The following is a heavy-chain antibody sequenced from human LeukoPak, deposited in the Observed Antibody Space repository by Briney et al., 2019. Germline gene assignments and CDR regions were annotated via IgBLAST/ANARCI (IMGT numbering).Heavy chain of an antibody. CDR2: INHSGIT. CDR3: ARSGDSDGCSYYYYGMDV. J-gene: IGHJ6*02. Sequence: SETLSHTCAVYGGSLSGYYWSWIRQPPRKGLEWVGEINHSGITNYNPSLKSRDTTSVDTSKNQFCLKLSSVSAADTAVYYCARSGDSDGCSYYYYGMDVGARGTTVTVSS. CDR1: GGSLSGYY. D-gene: IGHD5-18*01. V-gene: IGHV4-34*01.